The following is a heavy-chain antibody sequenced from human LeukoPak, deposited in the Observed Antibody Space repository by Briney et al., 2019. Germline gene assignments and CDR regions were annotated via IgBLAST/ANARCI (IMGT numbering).Heavy chain of an antibody. J-gene: IGHJ4*02. CDR1: GFTFGSYA. CDR3: AKWKYSNSGIDDY. CDR2: ISYDGSNK. Sequence: PGRSLRLSCAASGFTFGSYAMHWVRQAPGKGLEWVAVISYDGSNKYYADSVKGRFTISRDNSKNMLYLQMNSLRAEDTAVYYCAKWKYSNSGIDDYWGQGTLVTVSS. V-gene: IGHV3-30*04. D-gene: IGHD6-6*01.